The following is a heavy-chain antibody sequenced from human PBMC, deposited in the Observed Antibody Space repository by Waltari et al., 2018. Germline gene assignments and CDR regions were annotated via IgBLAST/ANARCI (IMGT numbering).Heavy chain of an antibody. CDR3: ARDRREEQLVPSAFDI. V-gene: IGHV1-2*02. J-gene: IGHJ3*02. CDR2: SNPNSGGT. D-gene: IGHD6-6*01. CDR1: GYTFTGYY. Sequence: QVQLVQSGAEVKKPGASVKVSCKASGYTFTGYYMHWVRQAPGQGLEWMGWSNPNSGGTNYAQKFQGRVTMTRDTAISTAYMELSRLRSDDTAVYYCARDRREEQLVPSAFDIWGQGTMVTVSS.